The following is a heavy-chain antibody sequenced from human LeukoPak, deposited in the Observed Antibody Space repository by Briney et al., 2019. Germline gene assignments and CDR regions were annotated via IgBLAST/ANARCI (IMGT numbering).Heavy chain of an antibody. CDR2: IKLDGSEK. CDR3: ARDQYDTWSRRGNFDS. Sequence: GGSLRLSCVASGFTFGKYWMSWVRQAPGKGLEWVANIKLDGSEKNYVDSVKGRFTISRDNTKNSLYLQMNSLRVEDTAVSYCARDQYDTWSRRGNFDSWGQGTLVIVSS. CDR1: GFTFGKYW. J-gene: IGHJ4*02. D-gene: IGHD3-3*01. V-gene: IGHV3-7*03.